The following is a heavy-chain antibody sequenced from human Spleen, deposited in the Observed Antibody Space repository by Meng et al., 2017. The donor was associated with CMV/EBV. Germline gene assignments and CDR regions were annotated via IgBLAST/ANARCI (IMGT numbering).Heavy chain of an antibody. J-gene: IGHJ4*02. CDR2: IYTSGST. CDR3: ARGRTTVTLFDY. V-gene: IGHV4-4*07. D-gene: IGHD4-17*01. Sequence: VQLKQPVPGRVKHRQPLSLPCTGSGGSISSFYGRWIRQPAGKGLEWIGRIYTSGSTNYNPSLKSRVTISVDTSKNQFSLKLSSVTAADTAVYYCARGRTTVTLFDYWGQGTLVTVSS. CDR1: GGSISSFY.